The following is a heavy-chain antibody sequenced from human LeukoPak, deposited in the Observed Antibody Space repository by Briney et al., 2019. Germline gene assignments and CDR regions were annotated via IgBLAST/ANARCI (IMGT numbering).Heavy chain of an antibody. J-gene: IGHJ6*03. CDR2: ISSGSNYM. V-gene: IGHV3-21*01. Sequence: GGSLRLACVASGFTFSTYSMNWVRQAPGKGLEWVSSISSGSNYMYYADSLKGRFTISRDNAKNSLYLQMNSLRADDTAVYYCARDGGSSGTGAYYMDVWGKGTTVTVSS. CDR3: ARDGGSSGTGAYYMDV. CDR1: GFTFSTYS. D-gene: IGHD2-15*01.